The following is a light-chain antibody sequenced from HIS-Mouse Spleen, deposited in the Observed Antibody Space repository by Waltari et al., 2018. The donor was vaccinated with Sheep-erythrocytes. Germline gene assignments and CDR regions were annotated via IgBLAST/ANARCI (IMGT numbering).Light chain of an antibody. CDR2: EGR. CDR3: CSYAGSSTPWV. V-gene: IGLV2-23*01. CDR1: SSDVGSYNL. Sequence: QSALTQPASVSGSPGQSITISCPGTSSDVGSYNLVSWYQQHPGKAPKHGIYEGRKRPSGVSNRFSGSKSGNPASLTISGLQAEDEADYYCCSYAGSSTPWVFGGGTKLTVL. J-gene: IGLJ3*02.